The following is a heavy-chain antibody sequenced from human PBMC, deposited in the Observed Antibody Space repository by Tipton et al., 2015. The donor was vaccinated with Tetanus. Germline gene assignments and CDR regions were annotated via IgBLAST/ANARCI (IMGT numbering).Heavy chain of an antibody. CDR1: GFTFSSYA. CDR3: ARESGGWHYDYYYGMDV. CDR2: ISYDGSNK. D-gene: IGHD6-19*01. J-gene: IGHJ6*02. Sequence: SLRFSCAASGFTFSSYAMHWVRQAPGKGLEWVAVISYDGSNKYYADSVKGRFTISRDNSKNTLYLQMNSLRAEDTAVYYCARESGGWHYDYYYGMDVWGQGTTVTVSS. V-gene: IGHV3-30*04.